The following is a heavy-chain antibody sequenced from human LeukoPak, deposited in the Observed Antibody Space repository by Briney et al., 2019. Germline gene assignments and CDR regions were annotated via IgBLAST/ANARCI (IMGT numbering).Heavy chain of an antibody. CDR1: GFTFSSYG. CDR2: IRYDGSNK. V-gene: IGHV3-30*02. D-gene: IGHD3-22*01. Sequence: GGSLRLSCAASGFTFSSYGMHWVRQAPGKGLEWVAFIRYDGSNKYYADSVKGRFTISRDNSKNTLYLQMNSLRAEDTAVYYCARDTPPSITMIVVVTYAFDIWGQGTMVTVSS. CDR3: ARDTPPSITMIVVVTYAFDI. J-gene: IGHJ3*02.